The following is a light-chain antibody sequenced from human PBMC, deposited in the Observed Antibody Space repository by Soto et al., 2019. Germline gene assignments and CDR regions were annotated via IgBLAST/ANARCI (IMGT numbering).Light chain of an antibody. V-gene: IGKV3-15*01. CDR2: GAS. Sequence: EIVMTQSPATLSVSPGERATLSCRASQSISIDLAWYQQKPGHPPRLLIYGASTRATGIPARFSVSGSGTEFTLTISSLQSEDFEVYYCQQYRGLAFGGGTKVEIK. CDR1: QSISID. J-gene: IGKJ4*01. CDR3: QQYRGLA.